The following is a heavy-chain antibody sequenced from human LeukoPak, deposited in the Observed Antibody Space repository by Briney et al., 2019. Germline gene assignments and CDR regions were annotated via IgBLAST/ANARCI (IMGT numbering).Heavy chain of an antibody. Sequence: GESLKISCKGSGYSFTTYSIGWVRQMPGKGLEWMGLIYPGDSDTRYNPSFQGQVTISADKSITTAYLQWSSLKASDTAMYYRARHFSSSGWYWGQGTLVTVSS. J-gene: IGHJ4*02. D-gene: IGHD6-19*01. CDR1: GYSFTTYS. CDR2: IYPGDSDT. CDR3: ARHFSSSGWY. V-gene: IGHV5-51*01.